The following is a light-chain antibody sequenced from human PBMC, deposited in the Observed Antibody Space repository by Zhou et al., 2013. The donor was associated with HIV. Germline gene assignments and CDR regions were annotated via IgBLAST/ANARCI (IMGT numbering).Light chain of an antibody. Sequence: DIQMTQSPSSLSASVGDRVTITCRASQSISNYLNWYQQKPGKAPKLLIYAASSLQSGVPLRFSGSGSGTDFTLTVSSLQPEDFATYYCQQSYSTLTWTFGQGTRVEIK. J-gene: IGKJ1*01. CDR1: QSISNY. V-gene: IGKV1-39*01. CDR2: AAS. CDR3: QQSYSTLTWT.